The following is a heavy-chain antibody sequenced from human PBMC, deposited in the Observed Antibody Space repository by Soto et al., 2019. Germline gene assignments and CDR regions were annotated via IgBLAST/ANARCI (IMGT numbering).Heavy chain of an antibody. V-gene: IGHV4-39*01. CDR1: GGSIGYSNYY. J-gene: IGHJ5*02. Sequence: SETLSLTCTVSGGSIGYSNYYCGWIRQPPGKALEWIGTIYYSGSTYYNPSLKSRVTMSVDTSKNQFSLKLTSVAAADTAVYYCAKLVVPTSSWFDPWGQGTLVTVSS. CDR2: IYYSGST. CDR3: AKLVVPTSSWFDP. D-gene: IGHD2-21*01.